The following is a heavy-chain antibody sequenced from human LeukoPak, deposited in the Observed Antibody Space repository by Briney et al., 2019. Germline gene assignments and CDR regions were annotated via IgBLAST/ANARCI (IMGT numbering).Heavy chain of an antibody. V-gene: IGHV3-53*01. Sequence: QAGGSLRLSCAASGFTVSSNYMSWVRQAPGKGLEWVSIIYSGGSTYYADSVKGRFTISRDNAKSSVYLQMNTLRAEDTAVYYCATSADSSGNDWGQGTLVTVSS. J-gene: IGHJ4*02. CDR1: GFTVSSNY. CDR2: IYSGGST. D-gene: IGHD3-22*01. CDR3: ATSADSSGND.